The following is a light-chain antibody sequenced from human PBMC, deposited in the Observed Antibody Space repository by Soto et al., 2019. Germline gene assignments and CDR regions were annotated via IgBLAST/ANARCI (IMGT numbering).Light chain of an antibody. J-gene: IGKJ4*01. V-gene: IGKV2-28*01. CDR1: QSLLHSNGYNY. CDR3: LQTLQTVLT. Sequence: DIVMPQSPLSLPVTPGEPASISCKSSQSLLHSNGYNYLEWYLQKPGQSPQLLIYLGSNRAYEVPDRFSGGGSGTDFPLKISRVEAEDVGVYYCLQTLQTVLTFAGGPKVEIK. CDR2: LGS.